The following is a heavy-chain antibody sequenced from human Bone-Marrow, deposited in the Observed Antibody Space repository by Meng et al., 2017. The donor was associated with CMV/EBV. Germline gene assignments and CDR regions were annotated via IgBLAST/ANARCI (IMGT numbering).Heavy chain of an antibody. CDR3: ARAMYNWNYEAY. Sequence: ASVKVSCKASGYTFTGYYMHWVRQAPGQGLEWMGWINPNSGGTNYAQKFQGRVTMTRDTSISTAYMELSRLRSDDTAVYYCARAMYNWNYEAYWGQGPRVTGSS. D-gene: IGHD1-7*01. CDR2: INPNSGGT. J-gene: IGHJ4*02. V-gene: IGHV1-2*02. CDR1: GYTFTGYY.